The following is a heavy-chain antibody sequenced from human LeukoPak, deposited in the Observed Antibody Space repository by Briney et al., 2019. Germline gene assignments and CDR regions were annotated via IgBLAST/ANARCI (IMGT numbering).Heavy chain of an antibody. J-gene: IGHJ5*02. D-gene: IGHD3-10*01. CDR3: TTDPSRETYYYGSAVVRWFDP. Sequence: GGSLRLSCAASGFTFSNAWMSWVRQAPGKGLEWVGRIKSKTDGGTTDYAAPVKGRFTISRDDPKNTLYLQMNSLKTEDTAVYYCTTDPSRETYYYGSAVVRWFDPWGQGTLVTVSS. V-gene: IGHV3-15*01. CDR2: IKSKTDGGTT. CDR1: GFTFSNAW.